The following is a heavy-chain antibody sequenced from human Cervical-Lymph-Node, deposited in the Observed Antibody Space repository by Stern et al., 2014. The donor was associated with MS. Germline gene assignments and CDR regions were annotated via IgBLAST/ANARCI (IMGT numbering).Heavy chain of an antibody. CDR2: VNCIVGTA. CDR3: AGVQKGPVIGVGHFDY. CDR1: GGTLSSHA. D-gene: IGHD3-3*01. V-gene: IGHV1-69*01. J-gene: IGHJ4*02. Sequence: VQLLESGAEVKKPGSSVTVSCAASGGTLSSHAISWGRQAPGQGLVGMGGVNCIVGTANYAPKYQGRVTITADESTSTAAMELTSLRSEDTAVYYCAGVQKGPVIGVGHFDYWGQGTLVTVSS.